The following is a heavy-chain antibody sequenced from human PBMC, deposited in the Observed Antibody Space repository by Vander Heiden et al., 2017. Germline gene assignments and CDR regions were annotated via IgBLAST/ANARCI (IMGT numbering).Heavy chain of an antibody. D-gene: IGHD3-22*01. CDR3: ARAITRRGVGSVSLDP. CDR2: IYYSGST. V-gene: IGHV4-31*03. Sequence: QVQLQESGPGLVTPSQTLSLTCTVSGGSISSGGYYWSWIRQHPGKGLEWIGYIYYSGSTYYNPSLKSRVTISVDTSKNQCALKLSSVTAAETAVYYCARAITRRGVGSVSLDPWGQGTLVTVSS. CDR1: GGSISSGGYY. J-gene: IGHJ5*02.